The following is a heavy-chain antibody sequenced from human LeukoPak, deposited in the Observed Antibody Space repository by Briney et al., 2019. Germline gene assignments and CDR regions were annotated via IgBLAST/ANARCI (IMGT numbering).Heavy chain of an antibody. CDR3: TRDTIGSLDY. D-gene: IGHD1-26*01. V-gene: IGHV3-7*01. J-gene: IGHJ4*02. CDR2: IKQDGSTK. CDR1: GFTFNTYS. Sequence: PGGSLRLSCAASGFTFNTYSMNWARQAPGKGLEWVANIKQDGSTKHYADSLKGRFTISRDNPKNSLFLQMNNLRADDTAIYYCTRDTIGSLDYWGQGILVTVAS.